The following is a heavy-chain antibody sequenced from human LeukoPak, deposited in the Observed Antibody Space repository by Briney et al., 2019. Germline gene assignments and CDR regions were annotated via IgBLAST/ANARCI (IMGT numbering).Heavy chain of an antibody. CDR1: TGSISTYY. J-gene: IGHJ4*02. D-gene: IGHD1-26*01. CDR3: ARVGGWEPKLHGVTFDY. Sequence: SETLSLTCTVSTGSISTYYWSWIRQPPGKGLEWIGYIYNTGSTNYNPSLKSRVTMSADTSKNQFSLKLSSVTAADTAVYFCARVGGWEPKLHGVTFDYLGQGTLVTVSS. CDR2: IYNTGST. V-gene: IGHV4-59*01.